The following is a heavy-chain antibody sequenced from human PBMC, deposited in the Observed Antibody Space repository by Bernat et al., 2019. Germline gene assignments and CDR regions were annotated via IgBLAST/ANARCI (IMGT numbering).Heavy chain of an antibody. Sequence: QVQLVQSGAEVKKPGASVKVSCKASGYTFTGYYMHWVRQAPGQGLEWMGRINPNNGDTNYAQKFQGWVTMTRDTSISTAYMELSRLRSDDTSVYYCARGLGEGKWGPRYGMDVWGQGTTVTVSS. CDR1: GYTFTGYY. D-gene: IGHD3-16*01. CDR3: ARGLGEGKWGPRYGMDV. V-gene: IGHV1-2*04. CDR2: INPNNGDT. J-gene: IGHJ6*02.